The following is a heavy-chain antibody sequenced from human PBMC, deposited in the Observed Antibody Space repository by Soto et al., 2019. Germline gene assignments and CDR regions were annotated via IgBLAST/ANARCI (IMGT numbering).Heavy chain of an antibody. V-gene: IGHV3-7*01. D-gene: IGHD6-19*01. CDR2: IKYDGSET. J-gene: IGHJ4*02. CDR1: GFTFSTYL. Sequence: LRLSCAASGFTFSTYLMSWVRQAPGKGLEWVANIKYDGSETYYVDSVKGRFTISRDNAKNSLYLQMNSLRGEDTAVYYCARYSSAWGLWGQGTLVTVSS. CDR3: ARYSSAWGL.